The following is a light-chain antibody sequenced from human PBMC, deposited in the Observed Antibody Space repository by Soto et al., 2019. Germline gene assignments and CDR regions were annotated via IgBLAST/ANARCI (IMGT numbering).Light chain of an antibody. J-gene: IGKJ2*01. CDR3: QQFGNSPYT. Sequence: EIVLTQSPGTLSLSPGERATLSCRASQSVSSSYLAWCQQKHGQTPKLRIYGASNRATGIPDRFSGSGSGKDFNHTISRLESEDFAVYYCQQFGNSPYTFGQGTKLEIK. CDR2: GAS. V-gene: IGKV3-20*01. CDR1: QSVSSSY.